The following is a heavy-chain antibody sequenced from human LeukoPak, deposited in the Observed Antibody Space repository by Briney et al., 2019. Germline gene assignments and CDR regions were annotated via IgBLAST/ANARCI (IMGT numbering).Heavy chain of an antibody. CDR1: GFTFSSYG. J-gene: IGHJ4*02. CDR2: IWYDGSNK. Sequence: PGRSLGLSCAASGFTFSSYGMHWVRQAPGKGLEWVAVIWYDGSNKYYADSVKGRFTISRDNSKNTLYLQMNSLRAEDTAVYYCARDNSGPAYWGQGTLVTVSS. CDR3: ARDNSGPAY. V-gene: IGHV3-33*01. D-gene: IGHD5-12*01.